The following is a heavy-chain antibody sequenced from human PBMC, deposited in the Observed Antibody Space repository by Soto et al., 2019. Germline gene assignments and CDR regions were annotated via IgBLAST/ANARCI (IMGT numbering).Heavy chain of an antibody. Sequence: EVQLVESGGGLVQPGGSLRLSCAASGFTFSRHWMHWVRQGPGKRLVWVSRINSDGSSTRYADSVKGRFTISRDHAKNTLFLXXXXXXXXXXXXXXXXXXXXXXXXDCGYDALDIWGQGRMVTVSS. CDR2: INSDGSST. CDR1: GFTFSRHW. CDR3: XXXXXXXXXDCGYDALDI. J-gene: IGHJ3*02. D-gene: IGHD2-21*02. V-gene: IGHV3-74*01.